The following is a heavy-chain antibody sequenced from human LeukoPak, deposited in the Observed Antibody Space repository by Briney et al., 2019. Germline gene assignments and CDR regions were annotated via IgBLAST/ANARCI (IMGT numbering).Heavy chain of an antibody. V-gene: IGHV3-30*18. J-gene: IGHJ4*02. CDR2: ISYDGSNK. Sequence: PGGSLRLSCEASGFTFSSYGMHWVRQAPGKGLEWVAVISYDGSNKYYADSVKGRFTISRDNSKNTLYLQMNSLRAEDTAVYYCAKTSLTGGSYFLDYWGQGTLVTVSS. CDR3: AKTSLTGGSYFLDY. D-gene: IGHD1-26*01. CDR1: GFTFSSYG.